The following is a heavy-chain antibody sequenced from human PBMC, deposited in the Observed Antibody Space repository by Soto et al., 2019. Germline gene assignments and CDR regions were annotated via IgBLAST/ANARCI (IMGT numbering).Heavy chain of an antibody. CDR1: GGSISSGGYY. CDR2: NYYSGIT. V-gene: IGHV4-31*03. D-gene: IGHD6-6*01. J-gene: IGHJ6*02. Sequence: QVQLQESGPGLLKPSQTLSLTCTVSGGSISSGGYYWTWIRQHPGKGLEWIGYNYYSGITYYNPALKSRVTISLATSTNQFSLKLSSVTAADTAVYYCARGSSIAGLYYGKDAWGQGPTVTVSS. CDR3: ARGSSIAGLYYGKDA.